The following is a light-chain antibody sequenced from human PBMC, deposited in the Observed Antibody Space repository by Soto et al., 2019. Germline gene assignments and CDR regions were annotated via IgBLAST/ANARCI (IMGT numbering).Light chain of an antibody. J-gene: IGLJ2*01. CDR1: SSDVGGYNY. CDR3: SSYRSSTHVI. CDR2: EVS. Sequence: QSALTQPASVSGSPGQSITISCSGTSSDVGGYNYVSWYQQHPGKAPQLIIYEVSNRPAGVSNRFSGSRSDNTASLTISGLQAEDAADYYCSSYRSSTHVIFGGGTKVTVL. V-gene: IGLV2-14*01.